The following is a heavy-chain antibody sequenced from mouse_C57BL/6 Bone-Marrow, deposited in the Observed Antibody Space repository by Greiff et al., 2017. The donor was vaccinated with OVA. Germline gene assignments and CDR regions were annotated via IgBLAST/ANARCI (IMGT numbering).Heavy chain of an antibody. D-gene: IGHD2-5*01. J-gene: IGHJ3*01. V-gene: IGHV5-4*01. Sequence: EVHLVESGGGLVKPGGSLKLSCAASGFTFSSYAMSWVRQTPEKRLEWVATISDGGSYTYYPDNVKGRFTISRDNAKNNLYLQMSHLKSEDTAMYYCASQPTIVTPYWGQGTLVTVSA. CDR2: ISDGGSYT. CDR3: ASQPTIVTPY. CDR1: GFTFSSYA.